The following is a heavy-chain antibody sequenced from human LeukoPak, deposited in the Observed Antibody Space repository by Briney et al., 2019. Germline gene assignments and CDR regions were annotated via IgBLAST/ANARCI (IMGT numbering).Heavy chain of an antibody. D-gene: IGHD6-13*01. CDR1: GYTFTSHA. CDR2: ISAYNGNT. CDR3: ARVFSGQQLHY. Sequence: ASVKVSCKASGYTFTSHAISWVRQAPGQGLEWMGWISAYNGNTDYAQKLQGRVTMTTDTSTSTAYMELRSLRSDDTAVYYCARVFSGQQLHYWGQGTLVTVSS. V-gene: IGHV1-18*01. J-gene: IGHJ4*02.